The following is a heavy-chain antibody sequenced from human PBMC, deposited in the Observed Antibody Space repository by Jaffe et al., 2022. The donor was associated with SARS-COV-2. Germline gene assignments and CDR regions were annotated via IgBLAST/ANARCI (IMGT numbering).Heavy chain of an antibody. J-gene: IGHJ4*02. Sequence: QVQLQESGPGLVKPSETLSLTCTVSGGSISSYYWSWIRQPPGKGLEWIGYIYYSGSTNYNPSLKSRVTISVDTSKNQFSLKLSSVTAADTAVYYCARHWPLRYFDWSLEYWGQGTLVTVSS. CDR3: ARHWPLRYFDWSLEY. CDR1: GGSISSYY. V-gene: IGHV4-59*08. D-gene: IGHD3-9*01. CDR2: IYYSGST.